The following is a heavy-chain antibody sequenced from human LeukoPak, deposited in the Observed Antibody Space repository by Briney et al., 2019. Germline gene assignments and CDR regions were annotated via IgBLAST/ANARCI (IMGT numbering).Heavy chain of an antibody. J-gene: IGHJ4*02. Sequence: TGGSLRLSCAASGFTVSSNYMSWVRQAPGKGLEWVSVIYSGGSTYYADSVKGRFTISRDNSKNTLYLQMNSLRAEDTAVYYCARVAVGDQWLVRYFDYWGQGTLVTVSS. V-gene: IGHV3-53*01. CDR3: ARVAVGDQWLVRYFDY. CDR1: GFTVSSNY. CDR2: IYSGGST. D-gene: IGHD6-19*01.